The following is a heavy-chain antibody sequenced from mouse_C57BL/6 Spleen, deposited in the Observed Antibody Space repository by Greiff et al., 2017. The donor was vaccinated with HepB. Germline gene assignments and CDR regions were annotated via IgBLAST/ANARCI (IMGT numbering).Heavy chain of an antibody. CDR2: ISSGGDYI. CDR1: GFTFSSYA. D-gene: IGHD2-5*01. V-gene: IGHV5-9-1*02. J-gene: IGHJ4*01. Sequence: EVKLVESGEGLVKPGGSLKLSCAASGFTFSSYAMSWVRQTPEKRLEWVAYISSGGDYIYYADTVKGRFTISRDNARNTLYLQMSSLKSEDTAMYYCTRRVYYSNYDYAMDYWGQGTSVTVSS. CDR3: TRRVYYSNYDYAMDY.